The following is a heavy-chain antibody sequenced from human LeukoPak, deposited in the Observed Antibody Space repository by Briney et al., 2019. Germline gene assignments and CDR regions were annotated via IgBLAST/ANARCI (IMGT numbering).Heavy chain of an antibody. J-gene: IGHJ6*02. Sequence: GASVKVSCKASGYTFTSYYMHWVRQAPGQGLEWMGIINPSGGSTSYAQKFQGRVTMTRDTSTSTVYMELSSLRSEDTAVYYCARTLRGSPRDYGMDVWGQGTTVTVSS. CDR1: GYTFTSYY. CDR3: ARTLRGSPRDYGMDV. D-gene: IGHD1-26*01. V-gene: IGHV1-46*01. CDR2: INPSGGST.